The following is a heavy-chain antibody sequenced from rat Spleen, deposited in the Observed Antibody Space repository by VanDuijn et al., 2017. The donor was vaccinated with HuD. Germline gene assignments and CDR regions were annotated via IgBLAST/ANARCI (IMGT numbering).Heavy chain of an antibody. J-gene: IGHJ4*01. CDR2: ITNTGGST. CDR3: TRVGTTTYVMDA. CDR1: GFTFNNYW. D-gene: IGHD1-10*01. V-gene: IGHV5-31*01. Sequence: EVQLVESGGGLVQPGRSLKLSCVASGFTFNNYWMTWIRQAPGKGLEWVASITNTGGSTYYPDSVKGRFTISRDNAKSTLYLQMNSLRSEDTATYYCTRVGTTTYVMDAWGQGASVTVSS.